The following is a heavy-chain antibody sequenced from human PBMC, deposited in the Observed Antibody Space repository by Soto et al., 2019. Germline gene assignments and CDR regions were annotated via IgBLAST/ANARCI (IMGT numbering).Heavy chain of an antibody. CDR2: IYPGDSDT. CDR3: ARLVPATVVTNRRPIFGFDY. D-gene: IGHD4-17*01. J-gene: IGHJ4*02. CDR1: GYSFTSYW. Sequence: GESLKISCKGSGYSFTSYWIGWVRQMPGKGLEWMGIIYPGDSDTRYSPSFQGQVTISADKSISTAYLQWSSLKASDTAMYYCARLVPATVVTNRRPIFGFDYWGQGTLVTVSS. V-gene: IGHV5-51*01.